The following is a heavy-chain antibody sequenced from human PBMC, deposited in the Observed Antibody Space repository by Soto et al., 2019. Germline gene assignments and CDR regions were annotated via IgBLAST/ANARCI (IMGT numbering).Heavy chain of an antibody. D-gene: IGHD3-3*01. J-gene: IGHJ5*02. V-gene: IGHV4-34*01. CDR3: ARVGITIFGVVIERGWFDP. Sequence: LSLTCAVYGGSFSGYYWSWIRQPPGKGLEWIGEINHSGSTNYNPSLKSRVTISVDTSKNQFSLKLSSVTAADTAVYYCARVGITIFGVVIERGWFDPWGQGTLVTVS. CDR1: GGSFSGYY. CDR2: INHSGST.